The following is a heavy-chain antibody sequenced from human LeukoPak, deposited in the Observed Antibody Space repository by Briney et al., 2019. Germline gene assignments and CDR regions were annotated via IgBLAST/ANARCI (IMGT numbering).Heavy chain of an antibody. Sequence: ASVKVSCKASGYTFTSYDINWVRQATGQGLEWMGWMNPNSGNTGYAQKFQGRVTMTRNTSISTAYMELSSLRSEDTAVYCCARKMRFLEWLSYYYYGMDVWGQGTTVTVSS. V-gene: IGHV1-8*01. J-gene: IGHJ6*02. D-gene: IGHD3-3*01. CDR1: GYTFTSYD. CDR3: ARKMRFLEWLSYYYYGMDV. CDR2: MNPNSGNT.